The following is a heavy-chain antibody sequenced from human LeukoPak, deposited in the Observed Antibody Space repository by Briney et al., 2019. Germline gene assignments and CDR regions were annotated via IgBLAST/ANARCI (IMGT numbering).Heavy chain of an antibody. V-gene: IGHV3-23*01. CDR1: GITISNYG. J-gene: IGHJ4*02. D-gene: IGHD3-22*01. CDR3: AKRGVVIRVILVGFHKEAYYFDS. Sequence: GGSLRLSCAVSGITISNYGMNWVRQAPGKGLEWVAGISDSGGRTNYADSVKGRFTISRDNPKNTLYLQMNSLRAEDTAVYFCAKRGVVIRVILVGFHKEAYYFDSWGQGVLVTVSS. CDR2: ISDSGGRT.